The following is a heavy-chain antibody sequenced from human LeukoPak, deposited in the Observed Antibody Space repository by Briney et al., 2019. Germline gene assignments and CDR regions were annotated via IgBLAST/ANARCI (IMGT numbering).Heavy chain of an antibody. D-gene: IGHD2-15*01. J-gene: IGHJ3*02. Sequence: GGSLRLSCVASGFTFSSYVMNWVRQAPGKGLEWVSAISGSGGSTYYADSVKGRFTISRDNSKNTLYLEMNSLRAEDTAVYYCAEGWVDCSSCAFDIWGQGTVVTVSS. CDR2: ISGSGGST. V-gene: IGHV3-23*01. CDR1: GFTFSSYV. CDR3: AEGWVDCSSCAFDI.